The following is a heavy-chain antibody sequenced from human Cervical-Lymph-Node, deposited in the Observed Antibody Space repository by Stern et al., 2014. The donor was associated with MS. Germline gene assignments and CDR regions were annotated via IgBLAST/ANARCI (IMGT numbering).Heavy chain of an antibody. J-gene: IGHJ4*02. D-gene: IGHD1-26*01. CDR2: ISAYNGNT. CDR3: ARDPGEWELRGYFDY. Sequence: VQLVESGAEVKKPGSSVKVSCKASGYTFTSYGISWVRQAPGQGLEWMGWISAYNGNTNYAQKLQGRVTMTTDTSTSTAYMELRSLRSDDTAVYYCARDPGEWELRGYFDYWGQGTLVTVSS. CDR1: GYTFTSYG. V-gene: IGHV1-18*04.